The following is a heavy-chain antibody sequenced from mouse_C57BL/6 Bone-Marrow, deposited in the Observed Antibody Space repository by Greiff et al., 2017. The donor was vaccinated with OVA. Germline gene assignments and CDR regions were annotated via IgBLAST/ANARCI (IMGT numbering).Heavy chain of an antibody. CDR2: ISDGGSYT. V-gene: IGHV5-4*01. CDR1: GFTFSSYA. Sequence: EVKVVESGGGLVKPGGSLKLSCAASGFTFSSYAMSWVRQTPEKRLEWVATISDGGSYTYYPDNVKGRFTISRDNAKNNLYLQRSHLKSEDTAMYYCARDDYTYAMDYWGQGTSVTVSS. D-gene: IGHD2-12*01. J-gene: IGHJ4*01. CDR3: ARDDYTYAMDY.